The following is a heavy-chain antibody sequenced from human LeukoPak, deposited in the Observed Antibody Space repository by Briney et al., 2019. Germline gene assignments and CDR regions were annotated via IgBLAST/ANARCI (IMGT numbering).Heavy chain of an antibody. CDR1: GGSTSSSSYY. CDR3: ARDNGDYRSIYYYMDV. J-gene: IGHJ6*03. D-gene: IGHD4-11*01. V-gene: IGHV4-39*07. CDR2: IYYSGST. Sequence: PSETLSLTCTVSGGSTSSSSYYWVWIRQPPGKGLEWIGSIYYSGSTYYNPSLKSRVTISVDTSKNQFSLKLSSVTAADTAVYYCARDNGDYRSIYYYMDVRGKGTTVTVSS.